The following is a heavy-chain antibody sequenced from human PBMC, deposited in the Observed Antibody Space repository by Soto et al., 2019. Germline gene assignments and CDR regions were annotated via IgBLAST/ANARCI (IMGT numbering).Heavy chain of an antibody. Sequence: GGSLRLSCAASGFTFRSYAMHWVRQAPGKGLEWVAVISYDGVTIYHADSVKGRFTISRGNSKDTLYLQMDSLRAADTAVYYCAKRHCYDSRAPFDYWGQGTLVTVSS. D-gene: IGHD3-22*01. V-gene: IGHV3-30*18. CDR2: ISYDGVTI. CDR3: AKRHCYDSRAPFDY. CDR1: GFTFRSYA. J-gene: IGHJ4*02.